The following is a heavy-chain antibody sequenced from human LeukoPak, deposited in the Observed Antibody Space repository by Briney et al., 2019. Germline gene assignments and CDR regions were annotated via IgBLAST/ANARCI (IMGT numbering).Heavy chain of an antibody. V-gene: IGHV3-7*01. Sequence: GGSLRLSCAASGFTFSDYYMSWIRQAPGKGLEWVANIKKDGSEKYYVDSVKGRFTISRDNAKKSLYLQMNSLRAEDTAVYYCAREQFLFDPWGQGTLVTVSS. CDR2: IKKDGSEK. CDR1: GFTFSDYY. D-gene: IGHD3-3*01. CDR3: AREQFLFDP. J-gene: IGHJ5*02.